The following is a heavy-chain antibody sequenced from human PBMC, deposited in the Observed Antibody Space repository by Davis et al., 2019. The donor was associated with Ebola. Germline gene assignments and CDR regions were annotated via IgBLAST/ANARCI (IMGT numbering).Heavy chain of an antibody. V-gene: IGHV4-39*01. J-gene: IGHJ5*01. Sequence: MPAGSLTLSCIVTGDSVTSFSYYWGWVRQSPGKGLEWIGNFYYAGDASYNPSLNSRATVSADTSKNQLALKLTSVTAADTAVYYCVRAVVGGEMWFDSWGQGTLVIVSS. D-gene: IGHD1-26*01. CDR2: FYYAGDA. CDR3: VRAVVGGEMWFDS. CDR1: GDSVTSFSYY.